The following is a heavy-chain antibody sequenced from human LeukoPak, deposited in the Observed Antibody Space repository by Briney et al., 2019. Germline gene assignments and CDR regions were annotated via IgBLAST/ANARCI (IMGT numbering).Heavy chain of an antibody. CDR3: ARVFYSSGWYGNFDY. V-gene: IGHV3-30*04. CDR2: ISYDGSNK. CDR1: GFTFSSYA. Sequence: GGSLRLSCAASGFTFSSYAMHWVRQAPGKGLEWVAVISYDGSNKYYADSVKGRFTISRDNSKNTLYLQMNSLRAEDTAVYYCARVFYSSGWYGNFDYWGQGTLVTVSS. D-gene: IGHD6-19*01. J-gene: IGHJ4*02.